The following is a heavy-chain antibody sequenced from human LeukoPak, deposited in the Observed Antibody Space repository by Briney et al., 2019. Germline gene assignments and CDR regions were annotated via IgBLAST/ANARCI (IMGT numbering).Heavy chain of an antibody. Sequence: SQTLSLTCTVSGGSISSGDYYWSWIRQHPGKGLEWIGYIYYSGRTYYNPSLKSRVTISVDTSKNQFSLKLNSVTAADTAVYYCARDSSVKADAFDIWGQGTMVTVSS. CDR2: IYYSGRT. D-gene: IGHD2-2*01. CDR1: GGSISSGDYY. CDR3: ARDSSVKADAFDI. J-gene: IGHJ3*02. V-gene: IGHV4-31*03.